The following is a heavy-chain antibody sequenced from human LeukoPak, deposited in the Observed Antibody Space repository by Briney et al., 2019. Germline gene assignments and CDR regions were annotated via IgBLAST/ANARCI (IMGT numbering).Heavy chain of an antibody. CDR1: GGSISSYY. Sequence: SETLSLTCTVSGGSISSYYWSWIRQPPGEGLEWIGYIYYRGCNNYNPSLKSRFPLSQTKSKNQFSLNLSAVAATDPPVYYCGATQSRGWYYFHHWGQGTLVTVSS. V-gene: IGHV4-59*01. J-gene: IGHJ4*02. CDR2: IYYRGCN. D-gene: IGHD6-19*01. CDR3: GATQSRGWYYFHH.